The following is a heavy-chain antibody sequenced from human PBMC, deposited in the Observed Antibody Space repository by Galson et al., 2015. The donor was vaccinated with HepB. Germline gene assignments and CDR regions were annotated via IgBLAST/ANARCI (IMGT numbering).Heavy chain of an antibody. D-gene: IGHD3-22*01. Sequence: SLRLSCAASGFTVSSNYMSWVRQAPGKGLEWVSVIYSGGSTYYADSVKGRFTISRDNSKNTLYLQMNSLRAEDTAVYYCARVVKYYDSSGYPGNDYWGQGTLVTVSS. CDR1: GFTVSSNY. V-gene: IGHV3-66*02. CDR3: ARVVKYYDSSGYPGNDY. J-gene: IGHJ4*02. CDR2: IYSGGST.